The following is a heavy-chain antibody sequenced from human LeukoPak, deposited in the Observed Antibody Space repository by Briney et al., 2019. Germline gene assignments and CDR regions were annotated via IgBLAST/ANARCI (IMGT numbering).Heavy chain of an antibody. V-gene: IGHV5-51*01. J-gene: IGHJ4*02. CDR2: IYPGDSDT. Sequence: GESLKISCKGSGYSFTNYWIGWVRQMPGKGLEWMGIIYPGDSDTRYSPSFQGQVTISANKSISTAYLQWSSLKASDTAMYYCARCSSSWYGDFDYWGQGTLVTVSS. CDR3: ARCSSSWYGDFDY. D-gene: IGHD6-13*01. CDR1: GYSFTNYW.